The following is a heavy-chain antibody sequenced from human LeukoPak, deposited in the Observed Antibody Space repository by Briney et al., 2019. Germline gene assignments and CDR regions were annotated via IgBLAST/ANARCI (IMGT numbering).Heavy chain of an antibody. CDR2: ISGSGGST. CDR3: AKVVGATLYYFDY. D-gene: IGHD1-26*01. V-gene: IGHV3-23*01. Sequence: GGSLRLSCAASVFTFSSYAMSWVRQAPGKGLEWVSAISGSGGSTYYADSVKGRFTISRDNSKNTLYLQMNSLRAEDTAVYYCAKVVGATLYYFDYWGQGTLVTVSS. J-gene: IGHJ4*02. CDR1: VFTFSSYA.